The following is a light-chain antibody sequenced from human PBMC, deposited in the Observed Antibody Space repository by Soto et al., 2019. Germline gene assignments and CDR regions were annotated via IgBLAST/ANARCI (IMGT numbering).Light chain of an antibody. J-gene: IGKJ3*01. CDR2: GAS. Sequence: EVVLTQSPVTLSLSPGERATLSCRASQSVSSPYLAWYQQKPGQPPRRLIYGASSRATDIPDRFIVSGSGTEFTLTIARLAPEDFAMYYCQQYGSSPFTFGPGTKVDI. V-gene: IGKV3-20*01. CDR3: QQYGSSPFT. CDR1: QSVSSPY.